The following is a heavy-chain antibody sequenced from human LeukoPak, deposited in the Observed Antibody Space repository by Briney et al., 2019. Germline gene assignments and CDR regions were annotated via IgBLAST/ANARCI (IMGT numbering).Heavy chain of an antibody. V-gene: IGHV1-69*04. Sequence: SVKVSCKASGGTFSSYAISWVRQAPGRGLEWMGRIIPILGIANYAQKFQGRVTITADKSTSTAYMELSSLRSEDTAVYYCAGYSLTGSYYYYGMDVWGQGTTVTVSS. CDR3: AGYSLTGSYYYYGMDV. CDR1: GGTFSSYA. CDR2: IIPILGIA. J-gene: IGHJ6*02. D-gene: IGHD3-16*02.